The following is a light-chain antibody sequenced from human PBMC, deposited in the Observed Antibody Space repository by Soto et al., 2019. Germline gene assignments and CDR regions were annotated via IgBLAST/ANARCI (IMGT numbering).Light chain of an antibody. Sequence: QSALTQPASVSGSPGQSITISCTGTSSDVGGYYDVSWYQQHPGKAPKLVVYEISHRPSGVSDRFSGSKSGNTASLTISGLPAEDEDDYYCSSYTSDTTGVFGGGTKLTVL. V-gene: IGLV2-14*01. CDR1: SSDVGGYYD. J-gene: IGLJ3*02. CDR3: SSYTSDTTGV. CDR2: EIS.